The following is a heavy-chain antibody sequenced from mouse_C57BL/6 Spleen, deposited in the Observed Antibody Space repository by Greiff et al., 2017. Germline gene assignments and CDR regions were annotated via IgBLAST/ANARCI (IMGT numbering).Heavy chain of an antibody. J-gene: IGHJ2*01. D-gene: IGHD3-2*02. Sequence: QVQLKESGPELVKPGASVKISCKASGYAFSSSWMNWVKQRPGKGLEWIGRIYPGDGDTNYNGKFKGKATLTADKSSSTAYMQLSSLTSEDSAVYFCARSMAAQPNFDYWGQGTTLTVSS. V-gene: IGHV1-82*01. CDR1: GYAFSSSW. CDR3: ARSMAAQPNFDY. CDR2: IYPGDGDT.